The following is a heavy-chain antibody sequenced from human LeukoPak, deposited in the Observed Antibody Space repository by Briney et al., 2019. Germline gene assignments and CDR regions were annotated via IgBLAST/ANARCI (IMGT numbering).Heavy chain of an antibody. V-gene: IGHV3-48*02. Sequence: GGCLRLSCAASGFTFSSYSLNWVRQAPGKGLEWVSHISSSSSTIYYGDSVKGRFTISRDNAKNSLYLQMNSLRDEDTAVYYCARERDSSSWYAFDIWGQGTMVT. CDR3: ARERDSSSWYAFDI. CDR2: ISSSSSTI. J-gene: IGHJ3*02. D-gene: IGHD6-13*01. CDR1: GFTFSSYS.